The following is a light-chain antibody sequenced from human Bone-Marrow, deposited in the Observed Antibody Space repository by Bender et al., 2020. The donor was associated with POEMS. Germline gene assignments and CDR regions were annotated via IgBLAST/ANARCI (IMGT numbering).Light chain of an antibody. J-gene: IGLJ3*02. CDR2: KNN. Sequence: QSVLTQPPSVSGTPGQRVTISCSGSSSNIGSDYVYWYQQLPGTAPKLLIYKNNRPSGVPDRFSGSKSGTSASLAITGLQAEDEADYYCQSYDSSLRGRVFGGGTKLTVL. V-gene: IGLV1-47*01. CDR1: SSNIGSDY. CDR3: QSYDSSLRGRV.